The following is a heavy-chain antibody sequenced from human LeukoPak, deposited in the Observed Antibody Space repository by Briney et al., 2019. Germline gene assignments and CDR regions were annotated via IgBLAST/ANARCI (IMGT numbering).Heavy chain of an antibody. J-gene: IGHJ4*02. D-gene: IGHD5-12*01. CDR3: ARRSSRLDPPAVDY. CDR2: IYYSGST. Sequence: TASETLSLTCTVSGGSISSSSYYWGWIRQPPGKGLEWIGSIYYSGSTYYNPSLKSRVTISVDTSKNQFSLKLSSVTAADTAVYYCARRSSRLDPPAVDYWGQGTLVTVSS. V-gene: IGHV4-39*01. CDR1: GGSISSSSYY.